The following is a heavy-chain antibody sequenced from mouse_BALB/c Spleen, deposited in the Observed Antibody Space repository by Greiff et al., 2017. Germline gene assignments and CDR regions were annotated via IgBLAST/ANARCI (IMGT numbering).Heavy chain of an antibody. V-gene: IGHV5-6-3*01. Sequence: EVQLMESGGGLVQPGGSLKLSCAASGFTFSSYGMSWVRQTPDKRLELVATINSNGGSTYYPDSVKGRFTISRDNAKNTLYLQMSSLKSEDTAMYYCARAGLSTAYYFDYWGQGTTLTVSS. CDR3: ARAGLSTAYYFDY. J-gene: IGHJ2*01. CDR1: GFTFSSYG. D-gene: IGHD1-2*01. CDR2: INSNGGST.